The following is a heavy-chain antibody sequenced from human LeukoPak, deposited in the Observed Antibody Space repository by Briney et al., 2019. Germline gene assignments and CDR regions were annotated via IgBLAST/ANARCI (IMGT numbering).Heavy chain of an antibody. CDR2: IYKVGNT. V-gene: IGHV3-66*01. J-gene: IGHJ3*02. D-gene: IGHD1-26*01. CDR3: ARGLVVGGTGVWAFDI. Sequence: QAGGSLRLSCAASGFTVSNNYMSWVRQAPGKGLEGVPAIYKVGNTLYADFVKGRFTISRDNSKNTLYLQMNSLRAEDTALYYCARGLVVGGTGVWAFDIWGQGTMVTVSS. CDR1: GFTVSNNY.